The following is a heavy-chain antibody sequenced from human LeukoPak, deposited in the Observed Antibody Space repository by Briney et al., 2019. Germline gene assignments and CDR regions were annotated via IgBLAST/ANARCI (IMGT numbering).Heavy chain of an antibody. CDR2: MNPNSGNT. CDR3: ARGGTFYDFWSGPLKYYFDH. J-gene: IGHJ4*02. D-gene: IGHD3-3*01. CDR1: GDTFTSYG. V-gene: IGHV1-8*01. Sequence: SVKVSCKASGDTFTSYGINWVRQAPGQGLEWMGWMNPNSGNTDFAQKFQGRVTMTRNTSISTAYMELSSLRSEDTAVYYCARGGTFYDFWSGPLKYYFDHWGQGTLVTVSS.